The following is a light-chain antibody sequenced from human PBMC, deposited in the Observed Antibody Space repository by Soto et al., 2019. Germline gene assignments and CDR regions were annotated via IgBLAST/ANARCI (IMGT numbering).Light chain of an antibody. Sequence: AIQMTQSPSSLSAFVGDRVTITCRASQGIRNDLGWYQQRPGKAPKLLIYAASSLQSGVPSRFSGSGSGTDFTLTISSLQPEDFVTYFCLQDYSYPWTFGQGTKVEIK. CDR3: LQDYSYPWT. V-gene: IGKV1-6*01. CDR1: QGIRND. J-gene: IGKJ1*01. CDR2: AAS.